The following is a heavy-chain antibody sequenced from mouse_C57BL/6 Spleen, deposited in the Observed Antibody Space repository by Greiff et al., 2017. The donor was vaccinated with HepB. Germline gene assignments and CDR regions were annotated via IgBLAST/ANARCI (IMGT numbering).Heavy chain of an antibody. J-gene: IGHJ2*01. Sequence: VQLKESGPGLVKPSQSLSLTCSVTGYSITSGYYWNWIRQFPGNKLEWMGYISYDGSNNYNPSLKNRISITRDTSKNQFFLKLNSVTTEDTATYYCARGGITTSFDYWGQGTTLTVSS. V-gene: IGHV3-6*01. D-gene: IGHD2-4*01. CDR1: GYSITSGYY. CDR3: ARGGITTSFDY. CDR2: ISYDGSN.